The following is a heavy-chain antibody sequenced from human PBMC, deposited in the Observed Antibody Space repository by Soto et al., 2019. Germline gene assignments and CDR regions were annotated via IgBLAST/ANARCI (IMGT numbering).Heavy chain of an antibody. CDR3: AGDAGYSYGPFDY. J-gene: IGHJ4*02. D-gene: IGHD5-18*01. V-gene: IGHV3-48*02. CDR2: ISSSSSTI. Sequence: EVQLVESGGGLVQPGGSLRLSCAASGFTFSSYSMNWVRQAPGKGLEWVSYISSSSSTIYYADSVKGRFTISRDNAKNSVYLQMNSLRDEETAVYYCAGDAGYSYGPFDYWGQGTLVTVSS. CDR1: GFTFSSYS.